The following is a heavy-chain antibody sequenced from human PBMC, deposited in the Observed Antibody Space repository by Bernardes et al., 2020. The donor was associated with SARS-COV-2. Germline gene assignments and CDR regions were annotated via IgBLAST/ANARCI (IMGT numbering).Heavy chain of an antibody. CDR3: ARDSWGGGSYLYYYGMDV. J-gene: IGHJ6*02. D-gene: IGHD1-26*01. V-gene: IGHV3-11*04. Sequence: GGSLRLSRAASGFDFSDYYMSWIRQAPGMGLEWVSYSSNSGSRIYYAASVKGRFTISRDNAKKLLYLQMNSLRAEDTAVYYCARDSWGGGSYLYYYGMDVWGQGTTVTVSS. CDR2: SSNSGSRI. CDR1: GFDFSDYY.